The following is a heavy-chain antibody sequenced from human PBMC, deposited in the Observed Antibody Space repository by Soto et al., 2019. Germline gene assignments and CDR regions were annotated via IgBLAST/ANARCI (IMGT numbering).Heavy chain of an antibody. J-gene: IGHJ4*02. V-gene: IGHV3-48*01. CDR1: ACTFSRYT. CDR3: VIDLPRRHNSFDF. CDR2: ISSSSSTT. Sequence: ERSFRLSSTGSACTFSRYTMHWGRQAPEKGLEWVSYISSSSSTTYYADSVKGRFTISRDNSKNTLYLQMNSLRVEDTAVYYFVIDLPRRHNSFDFCGTATLGT. D-gene: IGHD1-1*01.